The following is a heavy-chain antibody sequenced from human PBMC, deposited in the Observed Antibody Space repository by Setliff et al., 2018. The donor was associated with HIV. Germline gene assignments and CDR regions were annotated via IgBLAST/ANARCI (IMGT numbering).Heavy chain of an antibody. CDR2: INHSGST. D-gene: IGHD3-16*02. J-gene: IGHJ4*02. V-gene: IGHV4-61*08. Sequence: SETLSLTCTVSGGSVSSGGYYWSWIRQPPGKGLEWIGEINHSGSTNYNPSLKSRVTISVDTSKNQFSLKLSSVTAADTAVYYCARGAGGRAHYDYVGGSYRLYYFDYWGQGTLVTVSS. CDR3: ARGAGGRAHYDYVGGSYRLYYFDY. CDR1: GGSVSSGGYY.